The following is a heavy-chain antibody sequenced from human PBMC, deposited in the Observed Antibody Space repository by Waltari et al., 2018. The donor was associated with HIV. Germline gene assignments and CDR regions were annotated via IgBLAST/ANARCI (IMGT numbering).Heavy chain of an antibody. CDR2: IWYDGSNK. V-gene: IGHV3-33*01. D-gene: IGHD3-22*01. J-gene: IGHJ4*02. CDR3: ARRVDSSLDY. Sequence: QVQLVESGGGVVQPGRSLRLPCAAPGFPLSCVGMHWVRQAPGKGLEWVAVIWYDGSNKYYADSVKGRFTISRDNSKNTLYLQMNSLRAEDTAVYYCARRVDSSLDYWGQGTLVTVSS. CDR1: GFPLSCVG.